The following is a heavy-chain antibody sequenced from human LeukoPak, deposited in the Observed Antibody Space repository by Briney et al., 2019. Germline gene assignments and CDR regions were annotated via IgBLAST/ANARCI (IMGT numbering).Heavy chain of an antibody. Sequence: PGGSLRLSCAASGFTFSSYAMHWVRQAPSKGLEWVAVISYDGSNKYYADSVKGRFTISRDNSKNTLYLQMNSLRAEDTAVYYCAREGRAGTYFDYWGQGTLVTVSS. J-gene: IGHJ4*02. CDR3: AREGRAGTYFDY. D-gene: IGHD6-19*01. V-gene: IGHV3-30*04. CDR1: GFTFSSYA. CDR2: ISYDGSNK.